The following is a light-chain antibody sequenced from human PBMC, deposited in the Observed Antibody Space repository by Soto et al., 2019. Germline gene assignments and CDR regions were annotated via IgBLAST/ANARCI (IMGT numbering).Light chain of an antibody. CDR1: NSDIGGYNT. J-gene: IGLJ2*01. V-gene: IGLV2-14*03. CDR3: ASFTTISAGV. CDR2: DVK. Sequence: QSALTQPASMSGSPGQSITIPCTGTNSDIGGYNTDSWYQQHPAMPTQLIVYDVKYRPSGISSRFCGSKSGNTASLTIAVLQAAEDADYCGASFTTISAGVFGGGTKLTVL.